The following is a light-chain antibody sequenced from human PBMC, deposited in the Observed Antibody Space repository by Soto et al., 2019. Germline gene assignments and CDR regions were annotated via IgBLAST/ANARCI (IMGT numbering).Light chain of an antibody. CDR2: DAS. CDR1: QNVINY. Sequence: EIVLTQSPVILSLSPGERATLSCRASQNVINYLAWYQQKPGQAPRLLIYDASKRATGIPARFSGSGSGPDFTLTISSLEPEDFGVYYGQQRSIWPPELPFGGETEVDIK. V-gene: IGKV3-11*01. CDR3: QQRSIWPPELP. J-gene: IGKJ4*01.